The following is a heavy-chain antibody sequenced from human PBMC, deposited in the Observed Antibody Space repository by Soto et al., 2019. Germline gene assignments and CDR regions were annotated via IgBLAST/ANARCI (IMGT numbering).Heavy chain of an antibody. Sequence: ASVKVSCKASGYTFTSYAMHWVRQAPGQRLEWMGWINAGNGNTKYSQKFQGRVTITRDTSASTAYMELSSLRSEDTAVYYCARDHPTYYYGSGSYSPPGVRFDPWGQGTLVTVSS. D-gene: IGHD3-10*01. V-gene: IGHV1-3*01. CDR3: ARDHPTYYYGSGSYSPPGVRFDP. CDR2: INAGNGNT. J-gene: IGHJ5*02. CDR1: GYTFTSYA.